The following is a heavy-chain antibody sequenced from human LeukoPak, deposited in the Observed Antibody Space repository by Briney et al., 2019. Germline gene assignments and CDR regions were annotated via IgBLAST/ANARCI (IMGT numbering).Heavy chain of an antibody. D-gene: IGHD3-10*01. Sequence: SETLSLTCTVSGVSISSYYWGWIRQPPGKGLEWIGSIYYSGSTYYNPSLKSRVTISVDTSKNQFSLKLSSVTAADTAVYYCARTRYYYNSRSYGAPYYFDYWGQGTLVTVSS. J-gene: IGHJ4*02. V-gene: IGHV4-39*01. CDR1: GVSISSYY. CDR3: ARTRYYYNSRSYGAPYYFDY. CDR2: IYYSGST.